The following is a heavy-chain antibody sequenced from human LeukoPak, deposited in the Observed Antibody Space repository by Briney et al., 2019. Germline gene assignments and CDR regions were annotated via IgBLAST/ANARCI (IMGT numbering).Heavy chain of an antibody. CDR3: ARDSPGYSSSWYFRD. Sequence: PGRSLSLSCAASGFTFNTYAMNWVRQAPGKGLEWVAVISYDGSNKYYADSVRGRFTISRDNSKNTLYLQMNSLRAEDTAVYFCARDSPGYSSSWYFRDWGQGTLVTVSS. D-gene: IGHD6-13*01. J-gene: IGHJ4*02. V-gene: IGHV3-30-3*01. CDR1: GFTFNTYA. CDR2: ISYDGSNK.